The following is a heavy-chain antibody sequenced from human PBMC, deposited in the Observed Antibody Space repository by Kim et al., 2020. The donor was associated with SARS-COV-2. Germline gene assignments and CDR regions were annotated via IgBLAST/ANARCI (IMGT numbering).Heavy chain of an antibody. J-gene: IGHJ6*03. D-gene: IGHD6-19*01. CDR3: ARFYHRSAYSSGWYDYYYYMDV. CDR2: ISAYTGNT. V-gene: IGHV1-18*01. CDR1: GYTFTSYG. Sequence: ASVKVSCKASGYTFTSYGISWVRQAPGQGLEWMGWISAYTGNTNYAQKLQGRVTMTTDTSTSTAYMELRSLRSDDTAVYYCARFYHRSAYSSGWYDYYYYMDVWGKGTTVTVSS.